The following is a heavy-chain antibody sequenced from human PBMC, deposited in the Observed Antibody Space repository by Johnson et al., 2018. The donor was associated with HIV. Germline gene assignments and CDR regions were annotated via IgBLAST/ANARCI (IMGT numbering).Heavy chain of an antibody. CDR3: AREGAAAGPTDAFDI. D-gene: IGHD6-13*01. CDR1: GFTFSNYG. CDR2: ISYDGSNK. V-gene: IGHV3-30*03. Sequence: QMQLVESGGGVVQPGRSRRLSCAVSGFTFSNYGMHWVRQAPGKGLEWVAVISYDGSNKYYADSVKGRFTISSDNSKNTLYLQMNSLRAEDTAVYYCAREGAAAGPTDAFDIWGQGTMVTVSS. J-gene: IGHJ3*02.